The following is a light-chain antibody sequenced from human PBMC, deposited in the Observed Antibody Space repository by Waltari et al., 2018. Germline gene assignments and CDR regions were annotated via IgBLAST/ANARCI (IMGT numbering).Light chain of an antibody. CDR2: WAS. CDR3: QQYYSFPLT. Sequence: IVMTQSPDSLAVSLGERATINCWSSQSVFWNSNKNNYLAWYQNKPGQPPKLLFYWASTREYGVPDRLSGSGSGTDVTLTINNLQAEDVAVYYCQQYYSFPLTFGGGTKVEIK. J-gene: IGKJ4*01. CDR1: QSVFWNSNKNNY. V-gene: IGKV4-1*01.